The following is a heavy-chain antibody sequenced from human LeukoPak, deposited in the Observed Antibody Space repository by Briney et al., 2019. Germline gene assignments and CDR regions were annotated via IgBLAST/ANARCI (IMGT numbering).Heavy chain of an antibody. CDR3: ARRVAALGAFDI. J-gene: IGHJ3*02. D-gene: IGHD6-19*01. CDR2: IYPGDSET. CDR1: GYSFTSYW. V-gene: IGHV5-51*01. Sequence: GESLKISCRGSGYSFTSYWIAWVRQMLGKGLEWMGIIYPGDSETRYSPSFQGQVTISADKSISTAYLQWSSLKASDTAMYYCARRVAALGAFDIWGQGTMVTVSS.